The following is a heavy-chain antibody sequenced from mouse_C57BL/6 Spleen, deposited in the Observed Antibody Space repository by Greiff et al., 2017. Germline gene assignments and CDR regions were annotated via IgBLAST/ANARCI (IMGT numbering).Heavy chain of an antibody. V-gene: IGHV1-80*01. CDR2: IYPGDGDT. Sequence: QVQLQQSGAELVKPGASVKISCKASGYAFSSYWMNWVKQRPGKGLEWIGQIYPGDGDTNYNGKFKGKATLTADKSSSTAYMQLSSLTSEDSAVYFCARSQYYGSSQGYFDVWGTGTTVTVSS. J-gene: IGHJ1*03. D-gene: IGHD1-1*01. CDR1: GYAFSSYW. CDR3: ARSQYYGSSQGYFDV.